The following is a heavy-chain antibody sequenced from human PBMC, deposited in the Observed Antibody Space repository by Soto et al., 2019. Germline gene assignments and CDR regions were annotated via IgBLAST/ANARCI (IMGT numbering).Heavy chain of an antibody. Sequence: QVQLVQSGAEVKKPGASVKVSCKASGYTFTSYGISWVRQAPGQGLEWMGWISAYNGNTNYAQKLQGRVTMTTDTTXSXXDMELRSLRSDDTTVYYCARDREVLPLVPSAKTSYWGQGTLVTVSS. V-gene: IGHV1-18*01. D-gene: IGHD2-2*01. J-gene: IGHJ4*02. CDR1: GYTFTSYG. CDR2: ISAYNGNT. CDR3: ARDREVLPLVPSAKTSY.